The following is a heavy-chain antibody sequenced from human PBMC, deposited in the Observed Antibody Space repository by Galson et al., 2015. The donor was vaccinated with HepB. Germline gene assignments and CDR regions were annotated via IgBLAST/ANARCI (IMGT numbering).Heavy chain of an antibody. CDR3: AKDGWDGFSYYYYMDV. J-gene: IGHJ6*03. CDR1: GFSFSNYA. CDR2: ISGTGGYST. V-gene: IGHV3-23*01. D-gene: IGHD1-26*01. Sequence: SLRLSCATSGFSFSNYAMSWGRQAPGEGLEWVSAISGTGGYSTYYADSVKGRFTISRDNSKSTLYLQMNSLRAEDTAIYYCAKDGWDGFSYYYYMDVWGKGTTVTVSS.